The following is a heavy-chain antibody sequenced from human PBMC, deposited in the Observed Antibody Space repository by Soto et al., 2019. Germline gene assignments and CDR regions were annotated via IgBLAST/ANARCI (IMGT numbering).Heavy chain of an antibody. Sequence: ASVKVSCKASGYTFTSYGISWVRQAPGQGLEWMGWISAYNGNTNYAQKLQGRVTMTTDTSTSTAYMELRSLRSDDTAVYYCAIVVAVAWYSVYWGQGTLVTVSS. CDR1: GYTFTSYG. V-gene: IGHV1-18*01. D-gene: IGHD6-19*01. CDR2: ISAYNGNT. CDR3: AIVVAVAWYSVY. J-gene: IGHJ4*02.